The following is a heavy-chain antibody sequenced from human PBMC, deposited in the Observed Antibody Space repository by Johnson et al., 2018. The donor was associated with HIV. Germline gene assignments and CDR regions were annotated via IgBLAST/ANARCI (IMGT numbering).Heavy chain of an antibody. J-gene: IGHJ3*02. Sequence: VQLVESWGGVVRPGGSLRLSCAASGFTFDDYGMTWVRQAPGKGLEWVSGIDWNGGSSGYADPVKGRFSISRDNGKNSLYLQMNSLRAEDTALYYCAKDIIAAAGISAFDIWGQGTLVTVSS. CDR3: AKDIIAAAGISAFDI. D-gene: IGHD6-13*01. CDR1: GFTFDDYG. V-gene: IGHV3-20*04. CDR2: IDWNGGSS.